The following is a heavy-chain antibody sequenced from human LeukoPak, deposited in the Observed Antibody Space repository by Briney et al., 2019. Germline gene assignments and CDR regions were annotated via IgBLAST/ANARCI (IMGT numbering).Heavy chain of an antibody. D-gene: IGHD2-15*01. CDR2: IVVGSGNT. CDR3: AAIYCSGGSCYSGMTYFQH. V-gene: IGHV1-58*01. Sequence: SVKVSCTASGFTFTSSAVQWVRQARGQRLEWIGWIVVGSGNTDYAQKFQERVTITRDMSTSTVYMDLSSLRSEDTAVYYCAAIYCSGGSCYSGMTYFQHWGQGTLVTVSS. CDR1: GFTFTSSA. J-gene: IGHJ1*01.